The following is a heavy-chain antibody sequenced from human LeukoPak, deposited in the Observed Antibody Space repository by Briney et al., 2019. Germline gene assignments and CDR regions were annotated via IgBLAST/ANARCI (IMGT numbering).Heavy chain of an antibody. D-gene: IGHD5-18*01. J-gene: IGHJ4*02. CDR2: INPNSGGT. Sequence: ASVKVSCKASGYTFTGYYMHWVRQAPGQGLEWMGWINPNSGGTNYAQKFQGWVTMTRDTSISTAYMELSRLRSDDTAVYYCARDRDTGMVQYYFDYWGQGTLVTVSS. CDR1: GYTFTGYY. V-gene: IGHV1-2*04. CDR3: ARDRDTGMVQYYFDY.